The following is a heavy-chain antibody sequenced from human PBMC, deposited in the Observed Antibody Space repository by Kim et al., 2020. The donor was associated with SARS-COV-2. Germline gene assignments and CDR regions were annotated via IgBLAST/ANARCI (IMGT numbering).Heavy chain of an antibody. J-gene: IGHJ4*02. CDR3: AGVEPPTWELSDW. CDR1: GFTFINHW. D-gene: IGHD3-10*01. V-gene: IGHV3-7*01. Sequence: GGSLRLSCAASGFTFINHWMTWVRQAPGKGLEWVATIKQDGSEKFYVDSVKGRFTISRDNGQNSLYLQMNKLRAEDTTVYYCAGVEPPTWELSDWGGQGTLVTVSS. CDR2: IKQDGSEK.